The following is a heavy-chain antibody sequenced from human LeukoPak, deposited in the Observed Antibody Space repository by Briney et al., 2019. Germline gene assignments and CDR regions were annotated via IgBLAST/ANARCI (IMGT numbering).Heavy chain of an antibody. CDR3: ARGWYYYYYMDV. J-gene: IGHJ6*03. CDR2: INQSGST. Sequence: PSETLSLTCAVYRGTFSGDYWSWIRQPPGKGLEWMGEINQSGSTNDNPSLKSRVTISADTSKNQFSLKLSSVTAADTAVYYCARGWYYYYYMDVWGKGTTVTVSS. CDR1: RGTFSGDY. V-gene: IGHV4-34*01.